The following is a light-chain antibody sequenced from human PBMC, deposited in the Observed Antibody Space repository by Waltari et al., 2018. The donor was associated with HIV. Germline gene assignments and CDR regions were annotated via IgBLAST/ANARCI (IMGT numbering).Light chain of an antibody. CDR1: QSVSRTY. CDR2: GVS. Sequence: DIVLTQSPGTLSLSPGEKATLSCRASQSVSRTYLAWYQQKPGQAPRLLIFGVSNRATGIPDRFSGSGSGTDFTLTISSLEPEDFAVYYCQQYSSPPLYTFGQGTKLEIK. CDR3: QQYSSPPLYT. V-gene: IGKV3-20*01. J-gene: IGKJ2*01.